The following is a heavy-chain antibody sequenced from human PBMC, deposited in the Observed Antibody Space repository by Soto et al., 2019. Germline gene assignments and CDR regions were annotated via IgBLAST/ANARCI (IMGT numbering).Heavy chain of an antibody. D-gene: IGHD7-27*01. CDR2: INPSGGST. Sequence: QVQLVQSGAEVKNPGASVKLSCKASGYIFTNYYIHWVRQAPGQGLEWMAIINPSGGSTNYAQKFQGRVTLARDTFTNTVYIELSSLRSEDTAIYYCARDLTSGDYWGQGNLVTVSS. J-gene: IGHJ4*02. V-gene: IGHV1-46*01. CDR1: GYIFTNYY. CDR3: ARDLTSGDY.